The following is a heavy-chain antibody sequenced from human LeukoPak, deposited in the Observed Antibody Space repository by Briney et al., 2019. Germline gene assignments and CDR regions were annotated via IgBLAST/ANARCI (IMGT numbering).Heavy chain of an antibody. J-gene: IGHJ3*02. D-gene: IGHD4-17*01. CDR3: ARAPLDYGDSRAAFDI. CDR2: IIPIFGTA. Sequence: ASVKVSCKASGGTFSSYAISWVRQAPGQGLEWMGGIIPIFGTANYAQKFQGRVTITADKSTSTAYMELSSLGSEDTAVYYCARAPLDYGDSRAAFDIWGQGTMVTVSS. V-gene: IGHV1-69*06. CDR1: GGTFSSYA.